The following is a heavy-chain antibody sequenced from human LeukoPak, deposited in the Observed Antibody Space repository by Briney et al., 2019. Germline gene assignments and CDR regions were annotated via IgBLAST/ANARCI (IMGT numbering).Heavy chain of an antibody. CDR2: ISSSGSTI. Sequence: GGSLRLSCAASGFTFSIYEMNWVRQAPGKGLEWVSYISSSGSTIFYADSVKGRFTISRDNAKNSLYLQMNSLRAEDTAVYYCARETDSTLFDYWGQGTLVTVSS. CDR3: ARETDSTLFDY. D-gene: IGHD5-18*01. J-gene: IGHJ4*02. CDR1: GFTFSIYE. V-gene: IGHV3-48*03.